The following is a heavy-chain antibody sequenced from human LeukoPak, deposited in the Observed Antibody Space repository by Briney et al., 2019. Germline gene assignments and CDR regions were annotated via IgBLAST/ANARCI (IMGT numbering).Heavy chain of an antibody. J-gene: IGHJ5*01. CDR3: ARSIYYYDTSGYSSPFDS. V-gene: IGHV2-70*04. Sequence: SGPTLLNPTQTLTLTCTFSGFSLSTRGMRVSWIRQPPGKALEWLSRIDWNDDKFYSTSLKTRLTISKDTSKNQVVLTMTNMDPVDTATYYCARSIYYYDTSGYSSPFDSWGQGTLVTVSS. D-gene: IGHD3-22*01. CDR1: GFSLSTRGMR. CDR2: IDWNDDK.